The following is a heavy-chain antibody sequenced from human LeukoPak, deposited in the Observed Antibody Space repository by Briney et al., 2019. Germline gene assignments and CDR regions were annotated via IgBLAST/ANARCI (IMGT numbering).Heavy chain of an antibody. V-gene: IGHV1-69*13. CDR2: IIPIFGTA. CDR1: GGTFSSYA. J-gene: IGHJ5*02. CDR3: ASGIQLWSWFDP. Sequence: ASVKVSCKASGGTFSSYAISWVRQAPGQGLEWMGGIIPIFGTANYAQKFQGRVTITADESTSTAYMELSSLRSEDTAVYYCASGIQLWSWFDPWGQGTLVTVSS. D-gene: IGHD5-18*01.